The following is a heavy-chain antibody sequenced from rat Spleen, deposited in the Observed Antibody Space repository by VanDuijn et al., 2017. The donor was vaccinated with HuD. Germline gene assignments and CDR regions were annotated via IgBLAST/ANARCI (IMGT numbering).Heavy chain of an antibody. CDR2: MWAGGGT. V-gene: IGHV2-72*01. CDR1: GFSLTTYH. D-gene: IGHD1-1*01. Sequence: QVHLKESGPGLVQPSQTLSLICTVSGFSLTTYHVSWVRQPPGKSLVWMGAMWAGGGTNYNLAVQSRLSISRDTSKSQVFLKMNSLQPEDTGTYYCARHDYSGDVDFDYWGQGVMVTVSS. CDR3: ARHDYSGDVDFDY. J-gene: IGHJ2*01.